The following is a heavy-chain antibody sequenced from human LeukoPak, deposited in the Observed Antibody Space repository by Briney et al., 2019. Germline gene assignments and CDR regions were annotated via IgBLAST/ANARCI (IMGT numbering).Heavy chain of an antibody. J-gene: IGHJ6*03. Sequence: SETLSLTCTVSGGSISSSSYYWGWIRQPPGKGLEWIGSIYYSGSTYYNPSLKSRVTISVDTSKNQFSLKLSSVTAADTAVYYCALTTLSYYYMDVWGKGTTVTVSS. CDR3: ALTTLSYYYMDV. D-gene: IGHD1-1*01. V-gene: IGHV4-39*07. CDR2: IYYSGST. CDR1: GGSISSSSYY.